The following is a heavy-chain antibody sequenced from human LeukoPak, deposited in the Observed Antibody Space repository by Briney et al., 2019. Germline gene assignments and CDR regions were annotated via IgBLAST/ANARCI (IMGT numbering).Heavy chain of an antibody. J-gene: IGHJ4*02. V-gene: IGHV3-21*01. D-gene: IGHD7-27*01. Sequence: GGSLRLSCAASGFTFSSYSMNWVRQAPGKGPEWVSSISSSSSYIYYADSVKGRFTISRDNAKNSLYLQMNSLRAEDTAVYYCARSLGTGGDYWGQGTLVAVSS. CDR2: ISSSSSYI. CDR1: GFTFSSYS. CDR3: ARSLGTGGDY.